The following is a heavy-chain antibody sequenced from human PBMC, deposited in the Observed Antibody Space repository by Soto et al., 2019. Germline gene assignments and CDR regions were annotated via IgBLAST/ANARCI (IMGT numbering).Heavy chain of an antibody. J-gene: IGHJ4*02. CDR1: GYTFTNHG. CDR3: ARGGISSSEGLDY. V-gene: IGHV1-18*01. D-gene: IGHD6-13*01. CDR2: ISPYNGDT. Sequence: QVQLMQSGAEVRESGASVKVSCKASGYTFTNHGISWVRQAPGEGLEWMGWISPYNGDTNNAQKFQGRVTMTTDTPTNTGFMELTRLTSDDTALYYCARGGISSSEGLDYWGQGTLVTVSS.